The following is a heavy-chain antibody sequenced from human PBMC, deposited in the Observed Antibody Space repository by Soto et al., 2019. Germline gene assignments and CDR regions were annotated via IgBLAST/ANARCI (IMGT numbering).Heavy chain of an antibody. D-gene: IGHD1-26*01. CDR1: GFTFSVYG. Sequence: QVQLVESGGGVVQPGRSLRLSCAASGFTFSVYGMHWVRQAPGKGLEWVSIISYDGSIRYYADSVEGRFTISRDNSKNTLYLQMNSLRTEDTAVYYCVKDHSHGVGGTGDYFESWGQGTLVTVSS. CDR2: ISYDGSIR. J-gene: IGHJ4*02. CDR3: VKDHSHGVGGTGDYFES. V-gene: IGHV3-30*18.